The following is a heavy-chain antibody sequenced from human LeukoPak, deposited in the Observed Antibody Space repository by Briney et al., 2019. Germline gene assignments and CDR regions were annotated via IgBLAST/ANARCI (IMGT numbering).Heavy chain of an antibody. CDR2: IYYSGST. CDR1: GGSFSGYY. J-gene: IGHJ4*02. Sequence: PSETLSLTCAVYGGSFSGYYWSWIRQPPGKGLEWIGYIYYSGSTNYNPSLKSRVTISVDTSKNQFSLKLSSVTAADTAVYYCASTISGSYYYWGQGTLVTVSS. V-gene: IGHV4-59*08. D-gene: IGHD1-26*01. CDR3: ASTISGSYYY.